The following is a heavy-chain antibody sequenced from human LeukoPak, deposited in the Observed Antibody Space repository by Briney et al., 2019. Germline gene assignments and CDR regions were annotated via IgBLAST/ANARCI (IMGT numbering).Heavy chain of an antibody. Sequence: PGGSLRLPCTASGFTFSGYWMHWVRQAPGKGLQYVSGISTNGGRTYYADSVKGRFTISRDNSKNTLYLQMSSLRPEDTAVYYCPLPTLGYWGQGTLVTVSS. CDR2: ISTNGGRT. V-gene: IGHV3-64D*08. CDR1: GFTFSGYW. CDR3: PLPTLGY. J-gene: IGHJ4*02. D-gene: IGHD2-15*01.